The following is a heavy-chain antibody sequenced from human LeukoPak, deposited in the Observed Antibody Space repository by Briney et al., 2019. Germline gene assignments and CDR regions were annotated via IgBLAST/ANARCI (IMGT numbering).Heavy chain of an antibody. CDR3: AGAGYCSGGSCFGGLYYYYYMDV. J-gene: IGHJ6*03. CDR1: GYTFTSYG. Sequence: ASVKVSCKASGYTFTSYGISWVRQAPGQGLEWMGWISAYNGNTNYAQKLQGRVTMTTDTSTSTAYMELRSLRSDDTAVYYCAGAGYCSGGSCFGGLYYYYYMDVWGKGTTVTVSS. D-gene: IGHD2-15*01. CDR2: ISAYNGNT. V-gene: IGHV1-18*01.